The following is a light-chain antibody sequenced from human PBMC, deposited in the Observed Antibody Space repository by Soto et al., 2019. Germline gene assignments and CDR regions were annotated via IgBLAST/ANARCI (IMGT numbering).Light chain of an antibody. CDR2: EVN. J-gene: IGLJ3*02. V-gene: IGLV2-14*01. CDR3: SSFTTSNTPV. Sequence: QSALTQPASVSGSPGQSIAISCTGSSSDVGAYNYVSWYQQHPGKAPKVMIYEVNNRPSGVSNRFSGSKSGNTASLTISGLQTEDEADYYCSSFTTSNTPVFGGGTKLTVL. CDR1: SSDVGAYNY.